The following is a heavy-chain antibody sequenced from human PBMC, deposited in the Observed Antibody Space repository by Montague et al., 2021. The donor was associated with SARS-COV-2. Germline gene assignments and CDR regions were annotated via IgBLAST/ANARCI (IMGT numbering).Heavy chain of an antibody. CDR3: ARDLAVVAATPFDY. Sequence: SLRLSCAASGFTFSSYAMHWVRQAPGKGLEWVAVISYDGSNKYYADSVKGRFTISRDNSKNTLYLQMNSLRAEDTAVYYCARDLAVVAATPFDYWGQGTLDTVSS. CDR1: GFTFSSYA. J-gene: IGHJ4*02. V-gene: IGHV3-30*04. CDR2: ISYDGSNK. D-gene: IGHD2-15*01.